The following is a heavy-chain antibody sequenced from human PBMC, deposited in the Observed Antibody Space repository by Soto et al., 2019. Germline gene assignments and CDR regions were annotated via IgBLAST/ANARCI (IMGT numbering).Heavy chain of an antibody. CDR3: AKARTSETAYDVFAF. V-gene: IGHV3-23*01. J-gene: IGHJ3*01. Sequence: GGSLRLSCAASGFTFSSYAMSWVRQAPGKGLEWVSAISAGAVATNYADSVKGRFTISRDNAKNILCLQMNSLRAEDTAVYCCAKARTSETAYDVFAFWGQGTVVTVSS. CDR2: ISAGAVAT. D-gene: IGHD2-21*02. CDR1: GFTFSSYA.